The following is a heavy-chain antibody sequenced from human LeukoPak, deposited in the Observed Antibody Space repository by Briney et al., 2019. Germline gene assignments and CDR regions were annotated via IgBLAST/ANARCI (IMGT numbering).Heavy chain of an antibody. D-gene: IGHD3-22*01. J-gene: IGHJ4*02. Sequence: PSETLSLTCAVYGGSFRGYYWSWIRQPPGKGLEWIGEINHSGSTNYNPSLKSRVTISVDTSKNQFSLKLSSVTAADTAVYYCARTSAYYYDSSGYPPFDYWGQGTLVTVSS. CDR2: INHSGST. V-gene: IGHV4-34*01. CDR1: GGSFRGYY. CDR3: ARTSAYYYDSSGYPPFDY.